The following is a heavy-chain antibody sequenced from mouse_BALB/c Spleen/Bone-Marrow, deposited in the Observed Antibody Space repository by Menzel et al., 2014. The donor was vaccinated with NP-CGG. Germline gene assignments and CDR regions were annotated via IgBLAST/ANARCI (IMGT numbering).Heavy chain of an antibody. Sequence: VKLQESGPGLVQPSQSLSITCTVSGFSLTSYGVHWVRQSPGKGLEWLGVIWSGGSTDYNAAFISRLSISKDNSKSQVFFKMSSLQVNDTAIYYCARYGNILDYWGQGTTFTVSS. J-gene: IGHJ2*01. CDR3: ARYGNILDY. CDR2: IWSGGST. V-gene: IGHV2-2*02. CDR1: GFSLTSYG. D-gene: IGHD1-1*01.